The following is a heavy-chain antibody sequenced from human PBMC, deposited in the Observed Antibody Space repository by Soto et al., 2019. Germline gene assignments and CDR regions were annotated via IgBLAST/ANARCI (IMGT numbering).Heavy chain of an antibody. CDR1: GGSITSGDYY. J-gene: IGHJ1*01. V-gene: IGHV4-30-4*01. D-gene: IGHD3-3*01. CDR2: IYYSGST. CDR3: ARWRHSAEYFHH. Sequence: VQLQESGPGLVKPSQTLSLTCTVSGGSITSGDYYWSWIRQPPGKGLEWIGYIYYSGSTYYNPSLSSRVTMSLDTSKTHFSLKLSSVTAADTAVYYCARWRHSAEYFHHWGQGTLVTVSS.